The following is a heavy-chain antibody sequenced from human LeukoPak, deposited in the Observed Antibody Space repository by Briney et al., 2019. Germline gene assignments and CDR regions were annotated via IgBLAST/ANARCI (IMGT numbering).Heavy chain of an antibody. CDR2: IIPIFGTA. Sequence: ASVKVSCKASGGTFSSYAISWVRQAPGQGLEWMGGIIPIFGTANYAQKFQGRVTITADKSTSTAYMELSSLRSEDTAVYYCARELGYSNSEYYYYYYMDVRGKGTTVTVSS. CDR3: ARELGYSNSEYYYYYYMDV. D-gene: IGHD4-11*01. CDR1: GGTFSSYA. J-gene: IGHJ6*03. V-gene: IGHV1-69*06.